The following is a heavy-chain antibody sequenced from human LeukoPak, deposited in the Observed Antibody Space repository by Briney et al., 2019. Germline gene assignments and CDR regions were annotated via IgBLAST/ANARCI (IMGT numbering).Heavy chain of an antibody. V-gene: IGHV1-69*13. Sequence: SVKVSCKASGGTFSSYAISWVRQAPGQGLEWMGGIIPIFGTANYAQKFQGRVTITADESTSTAYMELSSLRSEDTAVYYCASSVSTPGAFDIWGQGTMVTVSS. J-gene: IGHJ3*02. CDR3: ASSVSTPGAFDI. CDR2: IIPIFGTA. D-gene: IGHD7-27*01. CDR1: GGTFSSYA.